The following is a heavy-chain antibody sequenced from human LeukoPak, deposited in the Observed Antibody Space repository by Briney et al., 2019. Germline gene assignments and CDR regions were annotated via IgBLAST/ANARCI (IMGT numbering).Heavy chain of an antibody. V-gene: IGHV3-7*05. CDR3: ARAGRPAAADY. CDR1: GFTFNTYW. CDR2: IKQGGSER. D-gene: IGHD6-13*01. J-gene: IGHJ4*02. Sequence: PGGCLRLSCAASGFTFNTYWMTWVRQAPGKGLEWVAHIKQGGSERYYVDSVKGRFTISRDDAKDSLYLQMNSLRDEDTAVYYCARAGRPAAADYWGQGTLVTVSS.